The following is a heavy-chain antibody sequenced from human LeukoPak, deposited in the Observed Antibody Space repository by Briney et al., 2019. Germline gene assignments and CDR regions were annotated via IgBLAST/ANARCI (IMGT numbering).Heavy chain of an antibody. Sequence: SVKVSCKASGGTFSSYAISWVRQAPGQGLEWMGRIIPILGIANYAQKFQGRVTITADKSTSTAYMELNSLRAEDTAVYYCAKTWYCSGGNCYPHPEEYWGQGTLVTVSS. D-gene: IGHD2-15*01. CDR3: AKTWYCSGGNCYPHPEEY. V-gene: IGHV1-69*04. CDR2: IIPILGIA. J-gene: IGHJ4*02. CDR1: GGTFSSYA.